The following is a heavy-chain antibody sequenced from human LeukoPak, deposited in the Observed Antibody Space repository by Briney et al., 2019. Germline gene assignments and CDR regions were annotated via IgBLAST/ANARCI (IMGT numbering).Heavy chain of an antibody. CDR2: IYYSGST. CDR1: GGSISSSSYY. D-gene: IGHD5-24*01. CDR3: ARARWLQFPLVRPAGQRYYLDY. V-gene: IGHV4-39*07. J-gene: IGHJ4*02. Sequence: SETLSLTCTVSGGSISSSSYYWGWIRQPPGKGLEWIGSIYYSGSTYYDPSLKSRVTIPVDTSKNQFSLKLSSVTAADTAVYYCARARWLQFPLVRPAGQRYYLDYWGQGTLVTVSS.